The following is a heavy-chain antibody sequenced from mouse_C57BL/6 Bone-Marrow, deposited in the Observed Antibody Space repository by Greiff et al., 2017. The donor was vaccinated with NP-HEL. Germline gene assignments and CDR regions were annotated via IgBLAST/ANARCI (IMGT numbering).Heavy chain of an antibody. Sequence: VQLQQPGAELVMPGASVKLSCKASGYTFTSYWMHWVKQRPGQGLEWIGEIDPSDSYTNYNQKFKGKSTLTVDKSSSTAYMQLSRLTSEDSAVYYCARSPLYDGYYVPWFAYWGQGTLVTVSA. J-gene: IGHJ3*01. D-gene: IGHD2-3*01. V-gene: IGHV1-69*01. CDR2: IDPSDSYT. CDR1: GYTFTSYW. CDR3: ARSPLYDGYYVPWFAY.